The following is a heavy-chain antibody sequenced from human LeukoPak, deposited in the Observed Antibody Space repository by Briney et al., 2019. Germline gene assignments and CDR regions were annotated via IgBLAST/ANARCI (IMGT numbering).Heavy chain of an antibody. CDR2: INSDGRST. Sequence: GGSLRLSCAASGFTFSSYWMHWVRQAPGKGLVWVSRINSDGRSTSYADSVKGRFTISRDNSKNTLHLQMNSLKAEDTAVYYCARHSSGYYHYDYWGPGTPVTVAS. V-gene: IGHV3-74*01. CDR1: GFTFSSYW. J-gene: IGHJ4*02. CDR3: ARHSSGYYHYDY. D-gene: IGHD3-22*01.